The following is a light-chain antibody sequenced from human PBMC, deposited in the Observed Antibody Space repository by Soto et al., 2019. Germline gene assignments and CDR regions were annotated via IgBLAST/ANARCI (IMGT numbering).Light chain of an antibody. CDR1: SSDVGAYNY. CDR2: EVS. Sequence: QSALTQPASVSGSHGQSITISCTGTSSDVGAYNYVSWYQQHPGKAPKLMIYEVSNRPSGVSNRFSGSKSANTASLTISGLQAGDEADYYCSSYTSSSTWLFGGGTKLTVL. V-gene: IGLV2-14*03. J-gene: IGLJ3*02. CDR3: SSYTSSSTWL.